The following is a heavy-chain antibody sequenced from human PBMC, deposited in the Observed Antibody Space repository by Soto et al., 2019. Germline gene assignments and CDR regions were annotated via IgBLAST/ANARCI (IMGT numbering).Heavy chain of an antibody. J-gene: IGHJ4*02. V-gene: IGHV2-5*02. CDR1: GFSLTTSGVG. Sequence: QITLNESGPTVVKPTETLTLTCTFSGFSLTTSGVGVGWVRQSPGKAPEWLAFIYWDDDKRYSTSLKSRLTITKDTSKHQVVLTMANVDPADTATYYCAHRVLRAVFGLVTPPAIYFDFWGQGTPVVVSS. CDR2: IYWDDDK. D-gene: IGHD3-3*01. CDR3: AHRVLRAVFGLVTPPAIYFDF.